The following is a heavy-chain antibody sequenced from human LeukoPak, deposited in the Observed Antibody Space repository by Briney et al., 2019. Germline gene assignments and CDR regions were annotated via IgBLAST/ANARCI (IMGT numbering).Heavy chain of an antibody. CDR1: GGSISSGGYY. D-gene: IGHD3-3*01. Sequence: SETLSLTCTVSGGSISSGGYYWSWIRQHPGKGLEWIGYIYYSGSTYYNPSLKSRVTISVDTSKNQFSLKLSSVTAADTAVYYCARESPFWSGYFDYWGRGTLVTVSS. V-gene: IGHV4-31*03. J-gene: IGHJ4*02. CDR2: IYYSGST. CDR3: ARESPFWSGYFDY.